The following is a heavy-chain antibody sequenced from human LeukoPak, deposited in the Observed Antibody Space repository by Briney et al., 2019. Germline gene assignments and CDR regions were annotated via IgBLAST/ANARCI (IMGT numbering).Heavy chain of an antibody. Sequence: ASVKVSCRASGYTFTSYGISWVRQAPGQGLEWMGWIYPNSGGTNYAQKFQGRVTMTRDTSISTAYMELSRLRSDDTAVYYCARGPEYDIFPFGPWGQGTLVTVSS. D-gene: IGHD3-9*01. CDR1: GYTFTSYG. CDR3: ARGPEYDIFPFGP. CDR2: IYPNSGGT. V-gene: IGHV1-2*02. J-gene: IGHJ5*02.